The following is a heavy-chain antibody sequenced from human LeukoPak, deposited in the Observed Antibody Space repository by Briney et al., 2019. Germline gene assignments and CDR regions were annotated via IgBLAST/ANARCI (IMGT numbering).Heavy chain of an antibody. CDR2: IDQDGSAE. V-gene: IGHV3-7*01. J-gene: IGHJ4*02. CDR1: GFSFSKYW. D-gene: IGHD4-17*01. Sequence: GGSLRLSCAASGFSFSKYWMSWVRQAPGKGLEWVAIIDQDGSAENYADSVAGRSTISKDNAKNSLYMQINRLRPEDTAVYHWARDVGWHGDYPLDYWGQGTQVTVSS. CDR3: ARDVGWHGDYPLDY.